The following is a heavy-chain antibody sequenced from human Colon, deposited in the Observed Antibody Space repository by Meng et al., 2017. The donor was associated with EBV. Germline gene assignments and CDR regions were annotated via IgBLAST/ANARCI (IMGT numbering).Heavy chain of an antibody. J-gene: IGHJ4*02. CDR2: IHHSGSA. Sequence: QVAREQSGPGLVEHSQTLSLTCTVSGGSMSSGNYYWSWIRQPPGKGLEWIGYIHHSGSAYYNPSLKSRVSISVDTSKSQFSLNLNSMTAADTAVYYCASFDHIPRRNYFDYWGQGTLVTVSS. CDR1: GGSMSSGNYY. CDR3: ASFDHIPRRNYFDY. D-gene: IGHD2-21*01. V-gene: IGHV4-30-4*01.